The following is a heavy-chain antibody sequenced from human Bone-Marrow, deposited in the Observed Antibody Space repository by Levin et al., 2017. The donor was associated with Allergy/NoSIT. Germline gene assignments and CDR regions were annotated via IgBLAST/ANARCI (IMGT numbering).Heavy chain of an antibody. J-gene: IGHJ4*02. CDR3: AKDISSSWSTGDLDY. CDR1: GFTFSTYA. D-gene: IGHD6-13*01. Sequence: GSLRLSCAASGFTFSTYAINWVRQAPGKGLEWVSSIRGSGGSTYYADSVKGRFTISRDNSKNTLYLQMNSLRVEDTAVYYCAKDISSSWSTGDLDYWGQGTLVTVSS. CDR2: IRGSGGST. V-gene: IGHV3-23*01.